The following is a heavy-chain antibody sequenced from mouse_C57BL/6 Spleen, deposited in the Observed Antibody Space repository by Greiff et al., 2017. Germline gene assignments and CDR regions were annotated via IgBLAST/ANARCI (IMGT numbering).Heavy chain of an antibody. CDR3: ARSLGRDYFDY. CDR1: GFTFSSYA. V-gene: IGHV5-4*03. D-gene: IGHD4-1*01. Sequence: EVMLVESGGGLVKPGGSLKLSCAASGFTFSSYAMSWVRQTPEKRLEWVATISDGGSYTYYPDNVKGRFTISRDNAKNNLYLQMSHLKSEDTAMYYCARSLGRDYFDYWGQGTTLTVSS. CDR2: ISDGGSYT. J-gene: IGHJ2*01.